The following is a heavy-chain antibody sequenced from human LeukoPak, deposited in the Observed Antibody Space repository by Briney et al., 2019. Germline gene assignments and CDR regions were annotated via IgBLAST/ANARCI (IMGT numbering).Heavy chain of an antibody. CDR3: ARDYYYDSSGYGHVGY. V-gene: IGHV1-69*06. CDR2: IIPIFGTA. D-gene: IGHD3-22*01. J-gene: IGHJ4*02. CDR1: GYTFTSYA. Sequence: GASVKVSCKASGYTFTSYAMHWVRQAPGQRLEWMGGIIPIFGTANYAQKFQGRVTITADKSTSTAYMELSSLRSEDTAVYYCARDYYYDSSGYGHVGYWGQGTLVTVSS.